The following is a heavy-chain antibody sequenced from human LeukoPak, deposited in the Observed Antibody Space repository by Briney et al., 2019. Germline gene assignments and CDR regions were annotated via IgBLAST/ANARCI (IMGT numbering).Heavy chain of an antibody. J-gene: IGHJ4*02. CDR3: AKDAPVNIVVVPAANS. CDR1: GFTFSSYA. CDR2: ISGSGGST. Sequence: AGGSLRLSCAASGFTFSSYAMSWVRQAPGKGLEWVSTISGSGGSTYYADSVKGRFTISRDNSKNTLYLQMNSLRAEDTAVYYCAKDAPVNIVVVPAANSWGQGTLVTVSS. D-gene: IGHD2-2*01. V-gene: IGHV3-23*01.